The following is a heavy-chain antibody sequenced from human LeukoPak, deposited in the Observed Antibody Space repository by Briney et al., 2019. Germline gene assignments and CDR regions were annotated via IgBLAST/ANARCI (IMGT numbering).Heavy chain of an antibody. V-gene: IGHV1-8*01. Sequence: GASVKVSCKASGYTFTSYDINWVRQATGQGLEWMGWMNPNSGNTGYAQKFQGRVTMTRNTSISTAYMELSSLRSEDTAVYYYARGRIWYSYSSLYFDYWGQGTLVTVSS. CDR1: GYTFTSYD. CDR2: MNPNSGNT. CDR3: ARGRIWYSYSSLYFDY. D-gene: IGHD5-18*01. J-gene: IGHJ4*02.